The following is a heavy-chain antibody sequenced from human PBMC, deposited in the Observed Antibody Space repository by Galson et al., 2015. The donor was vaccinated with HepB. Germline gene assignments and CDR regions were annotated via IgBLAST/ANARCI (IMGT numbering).Heavy chain of an antibody. J-gene: IGHJ4*02. Sequence: SLRLSCAASGFTFSTYSMHWVRQAPGKGLEWVTFISYDGTKKYYADSVMGRFTTARDNSKNTVYLQMNNLRPEDTAVYYCARDPHDYWGQGTLVTVSS. CDR3: ARDPHDY. CDR2: ISYDGTKK. V-gene: IGHV3-30*04. CDR1: GFTFSTYS.